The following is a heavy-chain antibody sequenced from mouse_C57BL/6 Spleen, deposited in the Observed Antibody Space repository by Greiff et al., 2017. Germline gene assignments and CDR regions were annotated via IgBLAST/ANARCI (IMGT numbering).Heavy chain of an antibody. V-gene: IGHV1-53*01. CDR2: INPSHGGP. Sequence: VQLQQPGTELVKPGASVKLSCKASGYTFTSYWMHWVKQRPGPGLEWIGNINPSHGGPNYNEKFKSKATLTVDKSSSTAYMQLSSLTSEDSAVDYCARVYYGYDGFDYGGQGTTLTVSS. D-gene: IGHD2-2*01. CDR1: GYTFTSYW. CDR3: ARVYYGYDGFDY. J-gene: IGHJ2*01.